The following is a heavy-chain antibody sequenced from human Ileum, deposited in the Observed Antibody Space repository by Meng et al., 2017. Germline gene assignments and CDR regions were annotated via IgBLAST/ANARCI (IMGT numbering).Heavy chain of an antibody. Sequence: GSLRLSCTVSGGSMSGYYWNWIRQSPVTGLEWIGYVFYSRSPNYNPSFRSRVTISVDTSKNQFSLKLSSMSPADTAIYYYASDQGRTGNHFDHWGQGTLVTVSS. CDR3: ASDQGRTGNHFDH. CDR1: GGSMSGYY. CDR2: VFYSRSP. V-gene: IGHV4-59*01. J-gene: IGHJ4*02.